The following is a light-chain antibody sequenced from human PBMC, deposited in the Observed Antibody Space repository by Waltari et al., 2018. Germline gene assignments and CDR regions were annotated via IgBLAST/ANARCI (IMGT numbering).Light chain of an antibody. CDR2: GNS. J-gene: IGLJ2*01. V-gene: IGLV1-40*01. CDR3: QSYDSSLSVVV. CDR1: SSNIGATYG. Sequence: QSILTQPPSVSGAPGQRVTISCTGSSSNIGATYGVHWYQPLPGTAPKLLIYGNSNRPSGVPDRFSGSKSGTSASLAITGLQAEDEADYYCQSYDSSLSVVVFGGGTKLTVL.